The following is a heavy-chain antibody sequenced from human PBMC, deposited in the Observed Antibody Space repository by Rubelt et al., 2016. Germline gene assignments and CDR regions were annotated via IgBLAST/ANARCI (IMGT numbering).Heavy chain of an antibody. CDR3: ATFGGSYYSLWGFDY. D-gene: IGHD1-26*01. CDR2: FDPEDGET. V-gene: IGHV1-24*01. CDR1: GYTLTELS. J-gene: IGHJ4*02. Sequence: QVQLVQSGAEVKKPGASVKVSCKVSGYTLTELSMHWVRQAPGKGLEWMGGFDPEDGETIYAQKFHGRVTMTEDTSTDTADMELSSLGSEDTAVYYCATFGGSYYSLWGFDYWGQGTLVTVSP.